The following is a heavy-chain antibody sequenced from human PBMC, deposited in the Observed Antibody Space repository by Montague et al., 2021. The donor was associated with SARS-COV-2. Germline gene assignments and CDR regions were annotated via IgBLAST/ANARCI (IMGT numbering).Heavy chain of an antibody. J-gene: IGHJ6*02. CDR3: GRSNWRYFYYGVDV. CDR1: GYNFNDYG. V-gene: IGHV1-18*01. CDR2: ISPYNVNT. Sequence: SVKVSCKASGYNFNDYGITWVRRAPGQGLEWLGWISPYNVNTYYGQNFQGRVTLSADASTRTVYMELRSLSSADTAVYYCGRSNWRYFYYGVDVWGQGTTVTFSS. D-gene: IGHD5-24*01.